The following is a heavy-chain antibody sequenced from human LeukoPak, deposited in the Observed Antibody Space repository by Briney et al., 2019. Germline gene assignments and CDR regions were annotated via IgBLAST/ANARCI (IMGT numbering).Heavy chain of an antibody. Sequence: GGSLRLSCAASGFTFSSYSMNRVRQAPGKGLEWVSSISSSSSYIYYADSVKGRFTISRDNAKNSLYLQMNSLRAEDTAVYYCARGLPYYGSGVYMDVWGKGTTVTISS. V-gene: IGHV3-21*01. CDR1: GFTFSSYS. CDR3: ARGLPYYGSGVYMDV. D-gene: IGHD3-10*01. CDR2: ISSSSSYI. J-gene: IGHJ6*03.